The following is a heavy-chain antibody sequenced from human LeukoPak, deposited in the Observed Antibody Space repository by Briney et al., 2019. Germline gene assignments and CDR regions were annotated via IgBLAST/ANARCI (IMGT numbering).Heavy chain of an antibody. D-gene: IGHD6-19*01. V-gene: IGHV3-21*01. CDR2: ISSSSSYI. CDR3: TRGAGTGWRFDS. Sequence: GGSLRLSCAASGFTLTSYGMTWVRQAPGKGLEWVSSISSSSSYIYYSDSVKGRFTISRDNAKNSLYLQMNSLKADDTAVYYCTRGAGTGWRFDSWGQGTLVTVSS. CDR1: GFTLTSYG. J-gene: IGHJ4*02.